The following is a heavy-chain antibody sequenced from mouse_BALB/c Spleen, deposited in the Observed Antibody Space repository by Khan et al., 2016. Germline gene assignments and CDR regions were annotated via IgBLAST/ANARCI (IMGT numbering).Heavy chain of an antibody. CDR3: TRRGYDY. J-gene: IGHJ2*01. V-gene: IGHV14-1*02. D-gene: IGHD2-2*01. Sequence: VRLQQSGAELVRPGALVKLSCKASGFNIKDYYMHWVKLRPEQGLEWIGGIDPENGNTIYDSKFQGKASIQADTSSNTAYMQLSSLTSEETAVYFCTRRGYDYWGQGTTLTVSS. CDR1: GFNIKDYY. CDR2: IDPENGNT.